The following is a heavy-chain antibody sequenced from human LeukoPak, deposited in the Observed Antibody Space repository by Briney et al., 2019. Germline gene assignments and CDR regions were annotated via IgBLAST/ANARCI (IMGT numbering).Heavy chain of an antibody. D-gene: IGHD1-26*01. CDR3: ARGPSASPKCFGY. CDR2: IWYDGSNK. CDR1: GFNFSSFV. Sequence: GRSLRLSCAASGFNFSSFVMHWVRQAPGKGLEWVAVIWYDGSNKYYADSVKGRFTISRDNSKNTLYLQMNSLRAEDTAVYYCARGPSASPKCFGYWGQGTLVTVSS. J-gene: IGHJ4*02. V-gene: IGHV3-33*01.